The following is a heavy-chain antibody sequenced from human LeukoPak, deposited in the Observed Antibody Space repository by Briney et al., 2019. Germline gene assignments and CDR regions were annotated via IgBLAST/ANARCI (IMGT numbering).Heavy chain of an antibody. Sequence: PSETLSLTCTVSGGSVSSGIYYWSWIRPPPGKGLEWIGFIYYSGSPNYNPSLKSRVTISVDTSKNQFSLKLSSVTAADTAVYYCARMYSNYFDYWGQGTLVTVSS. CDR3: ARMYSNYFDY. D-gene: IGHD4-11*01. CDR1: GGSVSSGIYY. CDR2: IYYSGSP. V-gene: IGHV4-61*01. J-gene: IGHJ4*02.